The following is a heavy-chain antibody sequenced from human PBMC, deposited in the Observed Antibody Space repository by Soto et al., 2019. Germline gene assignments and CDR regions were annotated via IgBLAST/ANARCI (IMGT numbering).Heavy chain of an antibody. CDR1: GFTFSSYS. V-gene: IGHV3-21*01. CDR3: ARALKHIAFMDIVATAFDY. J-gene: IGHJ4*02. Sequence: GGSLRLSCAASGFTFSSYSMNWVRQAPGKGLEWVSSISSSSSYIYYADSVKGRFTISRDNAKNSLYLQMNSLRAEDTAVYYCARALKHIAFMDIVATAFDYWGQGTLVPVSS. D-gene: IGHD5-12*01. CDR2: ISSSSSYI.